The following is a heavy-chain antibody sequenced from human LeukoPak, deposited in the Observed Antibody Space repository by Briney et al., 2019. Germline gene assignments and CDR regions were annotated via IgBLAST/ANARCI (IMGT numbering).Heavy chain of an antibody. Sequence: ASVTVSCKASGYTFTSYDINWVRQATGQGLEWMGWMNPNSGNTGYAQKFQGRVTMTRNTSISTAYMELSSLRSEDTAVYYCARAIGGYDFWSGYHSYGMDVWGQGTTVTVSS. V-gene: IGHV1-8*01. CDR3: ARAIGGYDFWSGYHSYGMDV. CDR2: MNPNSGNT. J-gene: IGHJ6*02. CDR1: GYTFTSYD. D-gene: IGHD3-3*01.